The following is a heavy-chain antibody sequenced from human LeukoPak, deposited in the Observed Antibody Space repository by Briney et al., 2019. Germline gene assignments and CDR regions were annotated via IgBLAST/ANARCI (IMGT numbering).Heavy chain of an antibody. J-gene: IGHJ3*02. CDR1: GYTFTSYY. V-gene: IGHV1-46*01. CDR3: ARVGGSGSYSGAFDI. Sequence: ASVKVSCKASGYTFTSYYMHWVRQAPGQGLEWMGLINPSGGSTSYAQKFQGRVTMTRDTSTSTVYMELSSLRSDDTAVYYCARVGGSGSYSGAFDIWGQGTMVTVSS. D-gene: IGHD1-26*01. CDR2: INPSGGST.